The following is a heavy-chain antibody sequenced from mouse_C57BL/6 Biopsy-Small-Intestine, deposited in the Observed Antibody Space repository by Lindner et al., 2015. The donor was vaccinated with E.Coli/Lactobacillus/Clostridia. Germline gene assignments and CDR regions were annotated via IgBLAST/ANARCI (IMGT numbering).Heavy chain of an antibody. CDR3: ARYTTVAPYAMDY. Sequence: VQLQESGAELVRPGTSVKVSCKTSGYAFTTYLIEWVKQRPGQGLEWIGVINPGSGDTNYNERFKAKATLTADKSSSTAYMQLSSLTSEDSAVYFCARYTTVAPYAMDYWGQGTSVTVSS. D-gene: IGHD1-1*01. V-gene: IGHV1-54*01. CDR2: INPGSGDT. J-gene: IGHJ4*01. CDR1: GYAFTTYL.